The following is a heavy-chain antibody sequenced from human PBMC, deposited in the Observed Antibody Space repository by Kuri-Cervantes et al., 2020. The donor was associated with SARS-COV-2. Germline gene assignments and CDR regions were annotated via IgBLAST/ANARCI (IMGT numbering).Heavy chain of an antibody. CDR3: ARGINGYFFFYYLDV. Sequence: SETLSLTCALYYGTLTGYQWSWIRQPPGKGLEWIGGINHRGDTYYNPSLKGRVTISRDTSENKFSLRLSSVTAADTAVYYCARGINGYFFFYYLDVWGKGTTVTVSS. D-gene: IGHD3-22*01. V-gene: IGHV4-34*01. CDR2: INHRGDT. CDR1: YGTLTGYQ. J-gene: IGHJ6*03.